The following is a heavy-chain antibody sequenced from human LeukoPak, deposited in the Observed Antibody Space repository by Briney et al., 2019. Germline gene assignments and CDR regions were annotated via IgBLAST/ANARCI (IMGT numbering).Heavy chain of an antibody. V-gene: IGHV3-48*04. D-gene: IGHD3-10*01. CDR1: GFTFSSYS. CDR2: ISSSGRTT. Sequence: PGGSLRLSCAASGFTFSSYSMNWVRQAPGKGLEWVSYISSSGRTTYYADSMKGRFTISRDNAKNSLYLQMNSLRAEDTAVYYCARAHPRAITLIRGVSDYWGQGTLVTVSS. J-gene: IGHJ4*02. CDR3: ARAHPRAITLIRGVSDY.